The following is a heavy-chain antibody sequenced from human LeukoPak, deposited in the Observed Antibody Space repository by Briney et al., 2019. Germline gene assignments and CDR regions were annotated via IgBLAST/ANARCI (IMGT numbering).Heavy chain of an antibody. Sequence: PGGSLRLSCAASGFTVSSNYMSWVRQAPGKGLEWVSAISGSGGSTYYADSVKGRFTISRDNSKNTLYLQMNSLRAEDTAVYYCAKDPIAAAEDYYYYMDVWGKGTTVTVSS. CDR2: ISGSGGST. CDR1: GFTVSSNY. CDR3: AKDPIAAAEDYYYYMDV. V-gene: IGHV3-23*01. J-gene: IGHJ6*03. D-gene: IGHD6-13*01.